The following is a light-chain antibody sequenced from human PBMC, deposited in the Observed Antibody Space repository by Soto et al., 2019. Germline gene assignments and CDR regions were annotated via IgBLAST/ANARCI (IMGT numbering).Light chain of an antibody. V-gene: IGLV2-14*01. Sequence: QSALTQPASVSGSPGQSITISFAGTSSDVGRYTYVSWYQQHPGKAPKLIIYDVYNRPSGVSNRFSGSKSGNTASLTISGLQAEDEADYYCTSYTSTSTPYVFGGGTKVTVL. CDR2: DVY. CDR1: SSDVGRYTY. J-gene: IGLJ1*01. CDR3: TSYTSTSTPYV.